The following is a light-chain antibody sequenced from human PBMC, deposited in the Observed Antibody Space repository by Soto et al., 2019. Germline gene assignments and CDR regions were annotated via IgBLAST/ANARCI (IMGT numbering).Light chain of an antibody. CDR2: DAS. V-gene: IGKV3-11*01. Sequence: EIVLTQSPATLSLSPGERAALSCRANESVGTYLGWYQQKVGQAPSLLIYDASKRATGTPARFSGSGSGTDFTLTISSLEPEDFVVYYCQQRNAWPLTFGGGTKVDI. CDR3: QQRNAWPLT. CDR1: ESVGTY. J-gene: IGKJ4*01.